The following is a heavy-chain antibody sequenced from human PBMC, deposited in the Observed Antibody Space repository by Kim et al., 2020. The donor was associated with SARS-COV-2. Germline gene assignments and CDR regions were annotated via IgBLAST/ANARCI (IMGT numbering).Heavy chain of an antibody. Sequence: SETLSLTCAVYGGSFSGYYWSWIRQPPGQGLEWIGEINHSGSTNYNPSLKSRVTISVDTSKNQFSLKLSSVTAADTAVYYCARYLSHSSSSWYYFDYWGQGTPVTLSS. J-gene: IGHJ4*02. D-gene: IGHD6-13*01. CDR3: ARYLSHSSSSWYYFDY. CDR2: INHSGST. CDR1: GGSFSGYY. V-gene: IGHV4-34*01.